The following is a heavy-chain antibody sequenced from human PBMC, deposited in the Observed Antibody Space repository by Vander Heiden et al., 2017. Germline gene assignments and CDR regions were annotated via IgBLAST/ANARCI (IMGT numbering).Heavy chain of an antibody. CDR3: ARTWGDSTYGDYRHFVHYFDY. CDR2: ISSSSSTI. J-gene: IGHJ4*02. V-gene: IGHV3-48*02. D-gene: IGHD4-17*01. Sequence: EVQLVESGGGLVQPGGSLRLSCAASGFTFGSSSMTWVRQAPGKGLEWVSYISSSSSTIYYADSVKGRFTISRDNAKNSLYLQMNSLRDEDTAVYYCARTWGDSTYGDYRHFVHYFDYWGQGTLVTVSS. CDR1: GFTFGSSS.